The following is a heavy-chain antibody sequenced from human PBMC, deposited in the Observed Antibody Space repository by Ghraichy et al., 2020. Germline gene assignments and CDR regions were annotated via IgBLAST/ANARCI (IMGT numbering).Heavy chain of an antibody. CDR2: VSHDGGST. Sequence: GGSLRLSCSASGFTLGTYALHWVRQAPGKGMEYVSAVSHDGGSTYYSDSVKGRFTISRDNSKNSLYLHMSSLRAEDTAVYYCVKDRGSIIRDFDFWGQGTLVTVSS. V-gene: IGHV3-64D*06. D-gene: IGHD3-10*01. CDR1: GFTLGTYA. J-gene: IGHJ4*02. CDR3: VKDRGSIIRDFDF.